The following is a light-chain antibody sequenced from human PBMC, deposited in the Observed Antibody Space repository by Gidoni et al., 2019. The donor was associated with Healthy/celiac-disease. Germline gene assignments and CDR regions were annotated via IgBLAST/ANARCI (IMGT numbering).Light chain of an antibody. Sequence: DIVMTQSPDSLAVSLGERATINCKSSQSVLYSSNNKNYLAWYQQKPGQPPKLLIYWASTRKSGVPARFSGSGSGTDFTLTISSLQAEDVAVYSCQQYYSTPYTFGQGTKLEIK. CDR3: QQYYSTPYT. V-gene: IGKV4-1*01. J-gene: IGKJ2*01. CDR1: QSVLYSSNNKNY. CDR2: WAS.